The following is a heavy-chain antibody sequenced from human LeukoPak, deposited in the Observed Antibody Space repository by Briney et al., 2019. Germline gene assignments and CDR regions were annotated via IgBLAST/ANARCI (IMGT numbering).Heavy chain of an antibody. D-gene: IGHD3-10*01. Sequence: PSETLSLTCTVSGGSISSYYWSRIRQPPGKGLEWIGYIYYSGSTNYNPSLKSRVTISVDTSKNQFSLKLSSVTAADTAVYYCARDRAMVRGVNYYYGMDVWGQGTTVTVSS. V-gene: IGHV4-59*01. J-gene: IGHJ6*02. CDR1: GGSISSYY. CDR3: ARDRAMVRGVNYYYGMDV. CDR2: IYYSGST.